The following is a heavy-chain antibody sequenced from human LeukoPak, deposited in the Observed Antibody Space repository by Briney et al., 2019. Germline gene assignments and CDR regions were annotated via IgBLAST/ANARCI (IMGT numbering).Heavy chain of an antibody. CDR2: IGNNGGGI. CDR1: GFTFSTYT. D-gene: IGHD3-16*01. J-gene: IGHJ4*02. V-gene: IGHV3-23*01. Sequence: GGSLRLSCAASGFTFSTYTMYWVRHPPGKRLEWVSIIGNNGGGIHYADSVKGRFTISRDNFKNALYLQMNSLRVEDTAVYYCAIDPDWGTHSWGQGVLVTVSS. CDR3: AIDPDWGTHS.